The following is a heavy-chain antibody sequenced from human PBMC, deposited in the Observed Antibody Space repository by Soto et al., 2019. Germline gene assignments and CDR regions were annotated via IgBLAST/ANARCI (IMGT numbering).Heavy chain of an antibody. Sequence: PRGPLRLSCADSRIIFSSYVMHWVRLAPGKGQEWMTVISYDGSNTDYAASVKGRFTVSRDNSKNTLFLQLNSLRAEDAAVYSCAKNQTRVMQAAALYIYAIDVQGQVTTVTVSS. CDR2: ISYDGSNT. D-gene: IGHD2-2*01. CDR3: AKNQTRVMQAAALYIYAIDV. CDR1: RIIFSSYV. J-gene: IGHJ6*02. V-gene: IGHV3-30*18.